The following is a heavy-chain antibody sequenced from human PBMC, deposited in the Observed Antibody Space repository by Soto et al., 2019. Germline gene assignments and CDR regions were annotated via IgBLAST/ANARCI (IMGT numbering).Heavy chain of an antibody. CDR1: GYSFTSYW. CDR3: AYSSGWYVTPGYYYYMDV. D-gene: IGHD6-19*01. CDR2: IYPGDSDT. Sequence: GESLKISCKGSGYSFTSYWIGWVRQMPGKGLEWMGIIYPGDSDTRYSPSFQGQVTISADKSISTAYLQWSSLKTEDTAVYYCAYSSGWYVTPGYYYYMDVWGKGTTVTVSS. J-gene: IGHJ6*03. V-gene: IGHV5-51*01.